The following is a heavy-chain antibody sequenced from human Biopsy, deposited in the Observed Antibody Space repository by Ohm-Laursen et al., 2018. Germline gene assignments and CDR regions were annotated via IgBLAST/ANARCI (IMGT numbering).Heavy chain of an antibody. CDR3: AGGAAKGNPYDH. CDR2: IIPTFDTP. CDR1: GYTFTDYF. D-gene: IGHD3-10*01. J-gene: IGHJ5*02. V-gene: IGHV1-69*06. Sequence: GSSVKVSCKASGYTFTDYFLHWVRQAPGQGLEWMGRIIPTFDTPTYAPDFQGIVTFTADKSTGTAHLDLSRLRSEDTAIYYCAGGAAKGNPYDHWGQGTLVTVSS.